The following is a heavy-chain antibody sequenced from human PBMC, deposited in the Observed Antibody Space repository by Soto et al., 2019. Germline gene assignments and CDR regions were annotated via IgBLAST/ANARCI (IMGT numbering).Heavy chain of an antibody. Sequence: GGSLRLSCAASGFTFGDYAMHWVRQVPGKGLEWVSGFKWNSGDVGYADSVKGRFTISRDNAKNSLYLQMNSLRPEDTAVYYCTKDRSSGSPYYGMDFWGQGTMVTVSS. V-gene: IGHV3-9*01. J-gene: IGHJ6*02. CDR3: TKDRSSGSPYYGMDF. CDR1: GFTFGDYA. CDR2: FKWNSGDV. D-gene: IGHD3-10*01.